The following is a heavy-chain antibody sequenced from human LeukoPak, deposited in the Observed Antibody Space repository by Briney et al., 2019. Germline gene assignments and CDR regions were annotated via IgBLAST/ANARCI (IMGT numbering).Heavy chain of an antibody. J-gene: IGHJ3*02. CDR2: MNPNSGNT. CDR1: GYTFTSYD. Sequence: GASVKVSCKTSGYTFTSYDINWVRQATGQGLEYMGWMNPNSGNTGYAKKFQGRVSITRNTSISTAYMELSSLRSEDTAVYYCARVLGAVAGPEDAFDIWGQGTMVTVSS. CDR3: ARVLGAVAGPEDAFDI. D-gene: IGHD6-19*01. V-gene: IGHV1-8*03.